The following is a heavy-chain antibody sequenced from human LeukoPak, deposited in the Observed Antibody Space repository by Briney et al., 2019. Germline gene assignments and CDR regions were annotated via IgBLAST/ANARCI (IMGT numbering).Heavy chain of an antibody. CDR3: ARGPATVTASYYYYGMDV. D-gene: IGHD4-17*01. Sequence: GGSLRLSCAASGFTFSNYDMHWVRQATGKGLEWVSVIGTAGDTYYPGSVKGRFTISRENAKNSLYLQMNSLRAGDTAVYYCARGPATVTASYYYYGMDVWGQGTTVTVSS. J-gene: IGHJ6*02. V-gene: IGHV3-13*01. CDR1: GFTFSNYD. CDR2: IGTAGDT.